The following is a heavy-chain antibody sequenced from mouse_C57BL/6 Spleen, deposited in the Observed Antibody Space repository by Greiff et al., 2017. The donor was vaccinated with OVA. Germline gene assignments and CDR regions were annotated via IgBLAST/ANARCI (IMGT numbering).Heavy chain of an antibody. J-gene: IGHJ4*01. CDR3: AREDDYDGNYYAMDY. Sequence: QVQLQQPGAELVKPGASVKLSCKASGYTFTSYWMHWVKQRPGQGLEWIGMIHPNSGSTNYNEKFKSKATLTVDKSSSTAYMQLSSLTSEDSAVYYCAREDDYDGNYYAMDYWGQGTSVTGSS. CDR2: IHPNSGST. CDR1: GYTFTSYW. D-gene: IGHD2-4*01. V-gene: IGHV1-64*01.